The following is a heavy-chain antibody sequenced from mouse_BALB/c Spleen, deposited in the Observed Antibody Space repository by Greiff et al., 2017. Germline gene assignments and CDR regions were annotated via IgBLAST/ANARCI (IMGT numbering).Heavy chain of an antibody. V-gene: IGHV1S137*01. CDR2: ISTYYGDA. D-gene: IGHD2-4*01. Sequence: VQLQQSGAELVRPGVSVKISCKGSGYTFTDYAMHWVKQSHAKSLEWIGVISTYYGDASYNQKFKGKATMTVDKSSSTAYMELARLTSEDSAIYYCARDEGRLRRSPGAGAMDYWGQGTSVTVSS. CDR3: ARDEGRLRRSPGAGAMDY. J-gene: IGHJ4*01. CDR1: GYTFTDYA.